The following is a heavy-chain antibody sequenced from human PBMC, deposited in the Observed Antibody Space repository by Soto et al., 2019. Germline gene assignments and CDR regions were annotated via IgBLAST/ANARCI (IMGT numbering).Heavy chain of an antibody. Sequence: PSETLSLTCTVSGGSISSSSYYWGWIRQPPGKGLEWIGSIYYTGSTYYNPSLKSRVTISVDTSKNQFSPKLSSVTAADTAVYYCARLRHDYVAWGQGTLVTVSS. CDR2: IYYTGST. CDR1: GGSISSSSYY. CDR3: ARLRHDYVA. D-gene: IGHD3-16*01. J-gene: IGHJ4*02. V-gene: IGHV4-39*01.